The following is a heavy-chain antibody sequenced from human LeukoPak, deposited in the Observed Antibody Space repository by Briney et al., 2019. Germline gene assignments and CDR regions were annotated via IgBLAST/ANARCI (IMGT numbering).Heavy chain of an antibody. CDR1: GLTVSNTY. V-gene: IGHV3-74*01. J-gene: IGHJ4*02. Sequence: GGSLRLSCAASGLTVSNTYMSWVRQAPGKGLEWVSHVTGDATSTSYVESVKGRFTISRDNAKNTLYLQMNSLRAEDTAVYYCARGAGGFDYWGQGILVTVSS. CDR3: ARGAGGFDY. D-gene: IGHD6-13*01. CDR2: VTGDATST.